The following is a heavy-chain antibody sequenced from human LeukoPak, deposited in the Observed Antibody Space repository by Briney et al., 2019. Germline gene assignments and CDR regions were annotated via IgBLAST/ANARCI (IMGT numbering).Heavy chain of an antibody. J-gene: IGHJ6*02. CDR3: ARDLYSGSPYYYYGMDV. D-gene: IGHD1-26*01. Sequence: ASVKVSCKASGYTFTTYYIHWVRQATGQGLEWMGWMNPNSGDTGYAQKFQGRVTMTRNTSISTAYMELSSLRSDDTAVYYYARDLYSGSPYYYYGMDVWGQGTTVTVSS. V-gene: IGHV1-8*02. CDR1: GYTFTTYY. CDR2: MNPNSGDT.